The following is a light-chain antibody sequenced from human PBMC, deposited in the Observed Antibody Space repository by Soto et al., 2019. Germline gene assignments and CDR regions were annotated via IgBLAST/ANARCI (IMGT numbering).Light chain of an antibody. J-gene: IGKJ1*01. CDR1: QGISTW. Sequence: DIQMTQSPSSLSASVGDRVTLTCRASQGISTWLAWYQQKPGKAPKLLIYKASGLESGVPSRFSGSGSGTEFTLTISSLQPDDFATYYCQQYNSFLWTFGQGTKVDIK. CDR2: KAS. CDR3: QQYNSFLWT. V-gene: IGKV1-5*03.